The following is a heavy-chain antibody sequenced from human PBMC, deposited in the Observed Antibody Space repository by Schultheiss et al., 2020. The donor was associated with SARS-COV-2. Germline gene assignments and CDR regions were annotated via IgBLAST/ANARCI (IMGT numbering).Heavy chain of an antibody. V-gene: IGHV3-30-3*01. CDR1: GFTFSTYA. J-gene: IGHJ4*02. CDR2: ISYDGSNK. Sequence: GGSLRLSCAASGFTFSTYAMHWVRQAPGKGLEWVAVISYDGSNKYYADSVKGRFTISRDNSKNTLYLQMNSLKTEDTAVYYCTTSSTSCCNFDYWGQGTLVTVSS. D-gene: IGHD2-2*01. CDR3: TTSSTSCCNFDY.